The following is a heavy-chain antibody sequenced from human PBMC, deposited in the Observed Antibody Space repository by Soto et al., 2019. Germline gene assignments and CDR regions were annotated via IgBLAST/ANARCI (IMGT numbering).Heavy chain of an antibody. CDR2: ICDSGST. V-gene: IGHV4-30-2*03. Sequence: PGKGREWIGCICDSGSTYYNPALKTRVTISVDTSKNPFSLKLSSVTAADTALFFFQAEDGIGDSLPVSAFLLNRSSDL. CDR3: QAEDGIGDSLPVSAFLLNRSSDL. D-gene: IGHD2-15*01. J-gene: IGHJ2*01.